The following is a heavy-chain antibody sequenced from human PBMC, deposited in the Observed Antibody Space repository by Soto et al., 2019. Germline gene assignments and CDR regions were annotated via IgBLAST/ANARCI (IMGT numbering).Heavy chain of an antibody. CDR3: VLWPPYYFDY. CDR1: GFTFSSYA. D-gene: IGHD3-10*01. J-gene: IGHJ4*02. CDR2: ISGSGGST. V-gene: IGHV3-23*01. Sequence: HPGGSLRLSCAASGFTFSSYAMSWVRQAPGKGLEWVSAISGSGGSTYYADSVKGRFTIARDNSKNTLYLQMNSLRAEDAAVYYCVLWPPYYFDYWGQGTLVTVSS.